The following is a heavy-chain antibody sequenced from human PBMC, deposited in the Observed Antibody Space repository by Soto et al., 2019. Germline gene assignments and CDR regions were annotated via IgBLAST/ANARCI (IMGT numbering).Heavy chain of an antibody. CDR3: ARGIKYVAYSRGFDP. V-gene: IGHV1-8*01. J-gene: IGHJ5*02. CDR2: MNPNSGNT. Sequence: QVQLVQSGAEVKKPGASVKVSCKASGYTFTSYDINWVRQATGQGLEYLGWMNPNSGNTGYVQKFQGRVTMTRDTSISTAYRELSSLRSEDSAVYFCARGIKYVAYSRGFDPWGQGTLVTVSS. D-gene: IGHD2-15*01. CDR1: GYTFTSYD.